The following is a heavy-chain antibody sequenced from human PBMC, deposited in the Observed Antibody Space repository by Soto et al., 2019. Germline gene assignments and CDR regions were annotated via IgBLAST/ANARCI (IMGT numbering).Heavy chain of an antibody. D-gene: IGHD2-8*01. CDR1: GGSISSGGYY. Sequence: PSETLSLTCTVSGGSISSGGYYWSWIRQHPGKGLEWIGYIYYSGSTYYNPSLKSRVTISVDTSKNQFSLKLSSVTAADTAVYYCARLGYCTNGVCYDIWGQGTMVTVSS. V-gene: IGHV4-31*03. CDR3: ARLGYCTNGVCYDI. CDR2: IYYSGST. J-gene: IGHJ3*02.